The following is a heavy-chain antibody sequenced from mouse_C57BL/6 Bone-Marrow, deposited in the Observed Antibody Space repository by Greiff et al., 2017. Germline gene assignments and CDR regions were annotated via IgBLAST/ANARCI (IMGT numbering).Heavy chain of an antibody. CDR1: YTFTDYYM. V-gene: IGHV1-83*01. CDR3: RTLRQLRLRMDY. D-gene: IGHD3-2*02. CDR2: YPGSGNTY. Sequence: LVESGPELVKPGASVKMSCKASGYTFTDYYMHWVKQKPGKGLEWIGEIYPGSGNTYYNEKFKGKATLTADTSSSTAYMQLSSLTSEDSAVYFCARTLRQLRLRMDYWGQGTSVTVSS. J-gene: IGHJ4*01.